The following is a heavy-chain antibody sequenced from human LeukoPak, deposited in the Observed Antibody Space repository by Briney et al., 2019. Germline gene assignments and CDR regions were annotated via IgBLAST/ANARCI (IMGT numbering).Heavy chain of an antibody. CDR2: IYHSGST. Sequence: SQTLSLTCTVSGGSISSGGYYWSWIRQPPGKGLEWIGYIYHSGSTYYNPSLKSRVTISVDRSKNQFSLKLSSVTAADTAVYYCAIDGSGSTKSAAFDIWGQGTMVTVSS. CDR3: AIDGSGSTKSAAFDI. J-gene: IGHJ3*02. D-gene: IGHD1-26*01. CDR1: GGSISSGGYY. V-gene: IGHV4-30-2*01.